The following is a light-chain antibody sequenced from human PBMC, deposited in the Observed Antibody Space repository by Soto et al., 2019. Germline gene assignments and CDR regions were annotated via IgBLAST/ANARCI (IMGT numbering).Light chain of an antibody. V-gene: IGKV3-11*01. CDR3: QQRGNWPRT. Sequence: EIVLTQSPATLSLSPGERATLSCRASQSVSTYLAWYQQKPGQAPSLLIYDASTRATGIPARFSGSGSGTDFTLTISSLEPEDFAVYYCQQRGNWPRTFGQGTKVEIK. CDR2: DAS. CDR1: QSVSTY. J-gene: IGKJ1*01.